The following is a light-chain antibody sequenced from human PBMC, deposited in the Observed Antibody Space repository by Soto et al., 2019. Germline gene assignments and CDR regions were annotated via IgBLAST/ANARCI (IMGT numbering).Light chain of an antibody. Sequence: QSALTQPPSASGTPGQRVTISCSGSSSNIGSNTVNWYQQLPGSAPKLLMYSTNQRPSGVPDRFSGSKSGTSASLAISGLQSEDEADYYCAAWDVSLNVVLFGGGTQVTVL. CDR2: STN. CDR1: SSNIGSNT. J-gene: IGLJ2*01. CDR3: AAWDVSLNVVL. V-gene: IGLV1-44*01.